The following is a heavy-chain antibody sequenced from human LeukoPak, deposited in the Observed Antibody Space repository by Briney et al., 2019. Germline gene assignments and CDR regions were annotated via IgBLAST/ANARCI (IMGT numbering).Heavy chain of an antibody. CDR3: ARVRTIFGVVISSGLYYYGMDV. CDR1: GGTFSSYA. J-gene: IGHJ6*02. CDR2: IIPIFGTA. V-gene: IGHV1-69*13. Sequence: SVKVSCKASGGTFSSYAISWERQAPGQGLEWMGGIIPIFGTANYAQKFQGRVTITADESTSTAYMELSSLRSEDTAVYYCARVRTIFGVVISSGLYYYGMDVWGQGTTVTVSS. D-gene: IGHD3-3*01.